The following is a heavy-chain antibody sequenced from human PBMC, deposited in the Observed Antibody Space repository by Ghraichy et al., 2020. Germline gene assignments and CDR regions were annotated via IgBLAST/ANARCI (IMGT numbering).Heavy chain of an antibody. CDR1: GVSISSGGYY. Sequence: SETLSLTCTVSGVSISSGGYYWSWIRQAPGKGLEWIGYIYFSGSTYYNPSLQSRVTLSVDTSKNQFSLNLSSVTAADTAVYYCARDSHGDYPDSWGQGTLVTVSS. D-gene: IGHD4-17*01. V-gene: IGHV4-30-4*01. CDR2: IYFSGST. CDR3: ARDSHGDYPDS. J-gene: IGHJ4*02.